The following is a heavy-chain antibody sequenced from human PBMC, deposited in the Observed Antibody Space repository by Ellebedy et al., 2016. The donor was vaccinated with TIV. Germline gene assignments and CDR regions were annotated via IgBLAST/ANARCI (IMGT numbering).Heavy chain of an antibody. CDR2: MNPNSGNT. D-gene: IGHD3-10*01. CDR1: RYTFTSYN. V-gene: IGHV1-8*01. CDR3: ARSRSITMVRGTGAQFDP. J-gene: IGHJ5*02. Sequence: ASVKVSXKASRYTFTSYNINWVRQATGQGLEWMGWMNPNSGNTGYAQKFQGRVTMTRNTSISTAYMELSSLRSEDTAVYYCARSRSITMVRGTGAQFDPWGQGTLVTVSS.